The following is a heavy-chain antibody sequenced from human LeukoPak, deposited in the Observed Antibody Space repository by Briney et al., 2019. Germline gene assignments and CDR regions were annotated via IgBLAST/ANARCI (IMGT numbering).Heavy chain of an antibody. D-gene: IGHD6-19*01. CDR2: INHSGST. J-gene: IGHJ4*02. CDR3: ARSGFEGSGWSFDY. CDR1: VGSFSGYY. Sequence: SETLSLTCAVYVGSFSGYYWSWIRQPPGKGLEWIGEINHSGSTNYDPSLKSRVTTSVDTSKNQFSLKLSSVTAADTAVYYCARSGFEGSGWSFDYWGQGTLVTVSS. V-gene: IGHV4-34*01.